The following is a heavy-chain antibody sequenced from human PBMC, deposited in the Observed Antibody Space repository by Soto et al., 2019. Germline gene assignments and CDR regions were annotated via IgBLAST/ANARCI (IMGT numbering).Heavy chain of an antibody. J-gene: IGHJ4*02. V-gene: IGHV1-8*01. CDR2: MNPNSGNT. D-gene: IGHD2-15*01. Sequence: ASVKVSCKASGYTFTSYDINWVRQATGQGLEWMGWMNPNSGNTGYAQKFQGRVTMNRNTYISTANMELSSLKSEDTAVYYCARITRYCSGGSCSKLDYWGQGTLVTVSS. CDR3: ARITRYCSGGSCSKLDY. CDR1: GYTFTSYD.